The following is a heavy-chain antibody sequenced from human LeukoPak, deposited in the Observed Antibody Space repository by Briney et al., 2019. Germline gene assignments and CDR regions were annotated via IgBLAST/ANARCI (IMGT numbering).Heavy chain of an antibody. J-gene: IGHJ4*02. D-gene: IGHD3-22*01. V-gene: IGHV1-69*05. CDR1: GGTFSSYA. CDR3: ARDRSVEGRYYYDSNGLHYFDY. CDR2: IIPIFGTA. Sequence: GSSVKVSCKASGGTFSSYAISWVRQAPGQGLEWMGRIIPIFGTANYAQKFQGRVTITTDESTSTAYMELSNLRSEDTAVYYCARDRSVEGRYYYDSNGLHYFDYWGQGTLVTVSS.